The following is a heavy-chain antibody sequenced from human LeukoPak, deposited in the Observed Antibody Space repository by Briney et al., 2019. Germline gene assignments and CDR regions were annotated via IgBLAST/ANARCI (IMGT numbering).Heavy chain of an antibody. V-gene: IGHV1-8*01. Sequence: ASVKVSCKASGYTFTSYDINWVRQATGQGLEWMGWMNPNRGNTGYAQKFQGRVTMTRNTSISTAYMELSSLRSEDTAVYYCARPTIVVVRAATHYYYYYYMDVWGKGTTVTVSS. CDR1: GYTFTSYD. CDR2: MNPNRGNT. CDR3: ARPTIVVVRAATHYYYYYYMDV. J-gene: IGHJ6*03. D-gene: IGHD2-2*01.